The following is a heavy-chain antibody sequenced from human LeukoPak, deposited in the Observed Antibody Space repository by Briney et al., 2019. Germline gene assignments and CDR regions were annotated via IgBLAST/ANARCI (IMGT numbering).Heavy chain of an antibody. D-gene: IGHD3-16*01. V-gene: IGHV1-18*01. J-gene: IGHJ4*02. CDR2: ISAYNGIT. Sequence: ASVKVSCKASGHTFTSYGINWVRQAPGQALEWMGWISAYNGITNYAQKLQGRVTMTTDTSTSTAYMELRSLRSDDTAVYYCARSDGQYIIGGYYFDYWGQGTLVTVSS. CDR3: ARSDGQYIIGGYYFDY. CDR1: GHTFTSYG.